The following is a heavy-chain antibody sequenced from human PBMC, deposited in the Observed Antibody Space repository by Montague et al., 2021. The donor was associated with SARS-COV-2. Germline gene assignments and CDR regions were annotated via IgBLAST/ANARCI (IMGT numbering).Heavy chain of an antibody. CDR2: IYYIGST. CDR1: GGSISSSSYY. CDR3: ARRDVYYGSGSYPN. D-gene: IGHD3-10*01. J-gene: IGHJ4*02. Sequence: SETLSLTCTVSGGSISSSSYYWGWIRQPPGKGLEWIGSIYYIGSTYYNPSLKSRVTISVDTSKNQFSLKLSSVTAADTALYYCARRDVYYGSGSYPNWGQGTLVTVSS. V-gene: IGHV4-39*01.